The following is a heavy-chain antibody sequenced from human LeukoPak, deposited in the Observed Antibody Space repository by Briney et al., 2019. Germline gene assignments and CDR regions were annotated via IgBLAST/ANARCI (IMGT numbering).Heavy chain of an antibody. D-gene: IGHD2-15*01. CDR3: ARPETWWLTLSSNAFDI. J-gene: IGHJ3*02. Sequence: GSLRLSCAASGFTFSDYYMSWIRQPPGKGLEWIGSIYYSGSTYYNPSLKSRVTISVDTSKNQFSLKLSSVTAADTAVYYCARPETWWLTLSSNAFDIWGQGTMVTVSS. CDR2: IYYSGST. V-gene: IGHV4-39*01. CDR1: GFTFSDYY.